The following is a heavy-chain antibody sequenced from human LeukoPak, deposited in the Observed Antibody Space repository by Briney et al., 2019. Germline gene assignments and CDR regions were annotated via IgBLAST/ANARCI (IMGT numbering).Heavy chain of an antibody. Sequence: PQASAKVSCKASGGTFSSYAISWVRQAPGQGLEWMGGIIPIFGTANYAQKFQGRVTITADESTSTTYMELSSLRSEDTAVYYCARDCSGGSRYSGYYYYYGMDVWGKGTTVTVSS. V-gene: IGHV1-69*01. D-gene: IGHD2-15*01. CDR1: GGTFSSYA. CDR3: ARDCSGGSRYSGYYYYYGMDV. J-gene: IGHJ6*04. CDR2: IIPIFGTA.